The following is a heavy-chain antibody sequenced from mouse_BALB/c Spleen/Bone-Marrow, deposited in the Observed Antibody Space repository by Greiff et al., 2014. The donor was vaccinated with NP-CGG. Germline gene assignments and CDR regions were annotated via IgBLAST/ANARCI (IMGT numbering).Heavy chain of an antibody. D-gene: IGHD3-1*01. J-gene: IGHJ2*01. V-gene: IGHV1-5*01. CDR2: IYPGNSDT. Sequence: VHVKQSGTVLARPGAAVKMSCKASGYTFSNYWMHWIKQRPGQGLEWIGTIYPGNSDTTYNQKFKGKAKLTAVTSTSTAYMELSSQTNEDSAVYYCTTLARNNFDYWGQGTTLTVSS. CDR1: GYTFSNYW. CDR3: TTLARNNFDY.